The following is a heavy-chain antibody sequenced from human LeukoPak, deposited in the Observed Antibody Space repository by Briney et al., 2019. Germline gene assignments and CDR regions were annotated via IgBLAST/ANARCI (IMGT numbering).Heavy chain of an antibody. CDR1: GFTFSTYV. D-gene: IGHD4-17*01. V-gene: IGHV3-23*01. CDR3: AKEDPGDYVLDY. Sequence: GGSLRLSCAASGFTFSTYVMSWFRQAPGKGLEWVSAMSGSGDTIHYADSVKGRFTMSRDNSKNTLYLQMNSLRAEDTAVYYCAKEDPGDYVLDYWGQGTLVTVSS. J-gene: IGHJ4*02. CDR2: MSGSGDTI.